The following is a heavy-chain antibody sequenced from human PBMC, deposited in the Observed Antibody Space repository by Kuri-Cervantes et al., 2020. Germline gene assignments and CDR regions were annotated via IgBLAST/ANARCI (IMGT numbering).Heavy chain of an antibody. Sequence: GESLKISCAASGFTFSSYAMHWVRQAPGKGLEWVAVISYDGSNEYYADSVKGRFTISRDNSKNTLYLQMNSLRAEDTAVYYCARAIAVAAPSWFDPWGQGTLVTVSS. CDR2: ISYDGSNE. CDR3: ARAIAVAAPSWFDP. CDR1: GFTFSSYA. J-gene: IGHJ5*02. V-gene: IGHV3-30-3*01. D-gene: IGHD6-19*01.